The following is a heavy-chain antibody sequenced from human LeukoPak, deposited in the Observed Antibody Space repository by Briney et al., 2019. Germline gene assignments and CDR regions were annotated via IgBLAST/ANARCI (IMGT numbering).Heavy chain of an antibody. D-gene: IGHD3-22*01. V-gene: IGHV4-31*03. CDR2: IYYSGST. CDR3: ARENDSSGYYPFPDY. Sequence: SETLSLTCTVSGGSISSGGYYWSWIRRHPGKGLEWIGYIYYSGSTYYNPSLKSRVTISVDTSKNQFSLKLSSVTAADTAVYYCARENDSSGYYPFPDYWGQGTLVTVSS. J-gene: IGHJ4*02. CDR1: GGSISSGGYY.